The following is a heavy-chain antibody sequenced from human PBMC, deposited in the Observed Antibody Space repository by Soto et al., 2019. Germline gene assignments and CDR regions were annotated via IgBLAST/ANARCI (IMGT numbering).Heavy chain of an antibody. Sequence: QVQLQESGPGLVKPSETLSLTCTVSGGSISSYYWSWIRQPPGKGLEWIGYIYYSGSTNYNPSLKSRVTISVDTSKNQFSLKLSSVTAADTAVYYCARYIDRYCSSTSCSDYYYYMDVWGKGTTVTVSS. D-gene: IGHD2-2*01. CDR3: ARYIDRYCSSTSCSDYYYYMDV. CDR2: IYYSGST. V-gene: IGHV4-59*01. CDR1: GGSISSYY. J-gene: IGHJ6*03.